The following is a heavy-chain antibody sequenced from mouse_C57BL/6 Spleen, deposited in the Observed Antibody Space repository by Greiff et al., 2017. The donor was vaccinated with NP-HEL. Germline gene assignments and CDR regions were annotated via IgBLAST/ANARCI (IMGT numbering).Heavy chain of an antibody. D-gene: IGHD2-3*01. V-gene: IGHV1-50*01. CDR1: GYTFTSYW. J-gene: IGHJ4*01. CDR3: ARRGYYRAMDY. CDR2: IDPSDSYT. Sequence: VQLQQPGAELVKPGASVKLSCKASGYTFTSYWMQWVKQRPGQGLEWIGEIDPSDSYTNYNQKFKGKATLTVDPSSSTAYMQLSSLTSEDSAVYYCARRGYYRAMDYWGQGTSVTVSS.